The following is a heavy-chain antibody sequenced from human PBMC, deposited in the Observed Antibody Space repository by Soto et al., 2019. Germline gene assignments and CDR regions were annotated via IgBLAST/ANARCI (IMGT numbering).Heavy chain of an antibody. CDR2: ISSTAGRTS. J-gene: IGHJ6*02. CDR1: GFTFNTYP. CDR3: AGRSNRYGMDV. V-gene: IGHV3-23*01. D-gene: IGHD4-4*01. Sequence: PGGSLRLSCATSGFTFNTYPMTWVRQAPGKGLEWVSSISSTAGRTSSYADSVKGRFAISRDNSKNTLYLQMNSLRAEDTAVYYCAGRSNRYGMDVWGQGTTVTVSS.